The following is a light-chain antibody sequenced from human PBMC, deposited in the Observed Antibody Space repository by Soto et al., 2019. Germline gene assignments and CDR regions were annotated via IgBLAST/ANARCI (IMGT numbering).Light chain of an antibody. CDR2: EAS. CDR1: SGAVGRHNL. Sequence: QSALPPAAFVSESPGQSITISGSGSSGAVGRHNLVSWYQQYSDKAPKLIILEASKRPSGVPDRFCGSKSGTSAYLAISGLHSHDQADYYCAAWHDSLNGYLSATGTKDTDL. V-gene: IGLV2-14*02. J-gene: IGLJ1*01. CDR3: AAWHDSLNGYL.